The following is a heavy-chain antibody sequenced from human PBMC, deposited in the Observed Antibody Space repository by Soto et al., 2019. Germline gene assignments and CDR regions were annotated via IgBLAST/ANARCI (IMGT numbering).Heavy chain of an antibody. V-gene: IGHV1-3*01. CDR3: ARSRVLLWFGELAIRDAFDI. D-gene: IGHD3-10*01. CDR2: ISAYNGNT. J-gene: IGHJ3*02. CDR1: GHSFTRSS. Sequence: ASVEVSCKASGHSFTRSSMHWVRQAPEHRLEWMGWISAYNGNTNYAQKFQGRVTMTRNTSISTAYMELSSLRSEDTAVYYCARSRVLLWFGELAIRDAFDIWGQGTMVTVSS.